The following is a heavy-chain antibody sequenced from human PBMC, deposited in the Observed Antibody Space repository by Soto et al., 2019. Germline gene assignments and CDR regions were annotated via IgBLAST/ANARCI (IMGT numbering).Heavy chain of an antibody. CDR3: ARVLTTMVRGVIRHDAFDI. CDR1: GFTFSSYA. J-gene: IGHJ3*02. D-gene: IGHD3-10*01. Sequence: GGSLRLSCAASGFTFSSYAMHWVRQAPGKGLEWVAVISYDGSNKYYADSVKGRFTISRDNSKNTLYLQMNSLRAEDTAVYYCARVLTTMVRGVIRHDAFDIWGQGTMVTVSS. CDR2: ISYDGSNK. V-gene: IGHV3-30-3*01.